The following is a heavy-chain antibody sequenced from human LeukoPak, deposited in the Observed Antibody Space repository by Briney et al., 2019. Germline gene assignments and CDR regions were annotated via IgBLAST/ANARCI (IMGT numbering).Heavy chain of an antibody. D-gene: IGHD6-13*01. CDR1: GASIDTTTYY. CDR2: ISYTGNA. Sequence: SETLSLTCTVSGASIDTTTYYWGWIRQPPGKGLEWIGYISYTGNAYHNPSLRSRVIISVDTSKKQFSLRLSSVTAADTAVYYCARVISSWNYFDYWGQGTLVTVSS. CDR3: ARVISSWNYFDY. J-gene: IGHJ4*02. V-gene: IGHV4-31*03.